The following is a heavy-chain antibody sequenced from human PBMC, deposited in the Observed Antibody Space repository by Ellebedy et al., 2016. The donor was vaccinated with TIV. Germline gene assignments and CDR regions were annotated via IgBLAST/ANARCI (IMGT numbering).Heavy chain of an antibody. J-gene: IGHJ4*02. D-gene: IGHD3-10*01. CDR2: IDLNSGAT. CDR1: GFSFSDYF. V-gene: IGHV1-2*02. CDR3: ARIMYSTDSGLDY. Sequence: ASVKVSCKASGFSFSDYFLHWVRQAPGQGLEWMGWIDLNSGATKYSPKFQGSVTLTRDTSTNTAYMELRSLKSADTAVYYCARIMYSTDSGLDYWGQGTQVIVSS.